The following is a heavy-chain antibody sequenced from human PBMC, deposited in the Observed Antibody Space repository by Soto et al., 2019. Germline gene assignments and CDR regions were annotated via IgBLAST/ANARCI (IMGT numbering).Heavy chain of an antibody. Sequence: ASVKVSCKASGYTFTSYGISWVRQAPGQGLEWMGWISAYNGNTNYAQKLQGRVTMTTDTSTSTAYMELRSLRSDDTAVYYCARDCPWVTRVDGDCYPYFDYWGQGTLVTVSS. CDR1: GYTFTSYG. CDR2: ISAYNGNT. V-gene: IGHV1-18*04. D-gene: IGHD2-21*02. CDR3: ARDCPWVTRVDGDCYPYFDY. J-gene: IGHJ4*02.